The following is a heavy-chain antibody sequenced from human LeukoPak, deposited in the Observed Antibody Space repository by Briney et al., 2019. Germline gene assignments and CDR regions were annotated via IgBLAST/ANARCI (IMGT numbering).Heavy chain of an antibody. CDR2: ISSSSSYI. Sequence: GGSLRLSCAASGFTFSSYSMNWVRQAPGKGLEWVSSISSSSSYIYYADSVKGRFTISRDNAKNSLYLQMNSLRAEGTAVYYCARGEGGNYVPWGQGTLVTVSS. V-gene: IGHV3-21*01. CDR1: GFTFSSYS. D-gene: IGHD1-26*01. CDR3: ARGEGGNYVP. J-gene: IGHJ4*02.